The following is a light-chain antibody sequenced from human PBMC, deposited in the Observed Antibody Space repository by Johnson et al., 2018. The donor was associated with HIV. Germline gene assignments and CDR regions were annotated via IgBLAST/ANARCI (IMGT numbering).Light chain of an antibody. Sequence: VLTQPPSVSAAPGQKVTISCSGSSSNIGNNYVSWYQQLPGTAPKLLIYDNDKRPSGIPDRFFGSKSGTSATLDITGLQTGDEGDYYCGAWDSSLNAYVFGTGTKVTVL. J-gene: IGLJ1*01. CDR1: SSNIGNNY. CDR3: GAWDSSLNAYV. CDR2: DND. V-gene: IGLV1-51*01.